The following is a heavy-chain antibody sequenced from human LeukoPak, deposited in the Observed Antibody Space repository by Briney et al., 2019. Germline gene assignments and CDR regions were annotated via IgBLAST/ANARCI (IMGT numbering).Heavy chain of an antibody. J-gene: IGHJ1*01. CDR1: EFTFSTYG. V-gene: IGHV3-30*03. CDR2: ISYDGSYK. Sequence: GRSLRLSCAASEFTFSTYGMHWVRQAPGKGLEWAAVISYDGSYKFYADSVKGRFTISRDNSKSTLYLQMNSLRAEDTAVYYCARYALGTWRQFDTWGQGTLVTVSS. D-gene: IGHD5-24*01. CDR3: ARYALGTWRQFDT.